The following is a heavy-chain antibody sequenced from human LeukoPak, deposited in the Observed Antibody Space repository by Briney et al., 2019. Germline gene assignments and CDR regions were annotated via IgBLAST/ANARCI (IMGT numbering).Heavy chain of an antibody. V-gene: IGHV4-4*07. CDR1: GGSISSYY. D-gene: IGHD2-2*01. J-gene: IGHJ4*02. CDR3: ARASFCTSTNCQIDY. CDR2: IYISGST. Sequence: SETLSLTCTVSGGSISSYYWSWIRQPAGKGLEWIGRIYISGSTHYNPSLKSRVTMSVDASKNQFSLKLSSVTAADTAVYYCARASFCTSTNCQIDYWGLGTLVTVSS.